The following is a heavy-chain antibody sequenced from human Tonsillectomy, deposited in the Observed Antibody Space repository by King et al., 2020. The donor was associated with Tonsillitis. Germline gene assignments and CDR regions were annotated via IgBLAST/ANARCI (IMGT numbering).Heavy chain of an antibody. CDR1: GYTFTDYY. Sequence: VQLVQSGAEVKRPGATVKVSCKVSGYTFTDYYIHWVQQAPGKGLEWMGLLDPEDGETIYAENFQGRLTLTADTSTDTAYMELSSLRSEDTAVYYCATLYSREDYFDYWGQGTLVTVSS. D-gene: IGHD6-13*01. J-gene: IGHJ4*02. V-gene: IGHV1-69-2*01. CDR2: LDPEDGET. CDR3: ATLYSREDYFDY.